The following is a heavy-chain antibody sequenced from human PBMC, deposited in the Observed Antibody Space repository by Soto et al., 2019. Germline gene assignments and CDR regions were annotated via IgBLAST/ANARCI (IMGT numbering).Heavy chain of an antibody. CDR1: GYTFTNYA. V-gene: IGHV1-3*04. Sequence: QVQLVQSGAEEKKPGASVKVSCKASGYTFTNYAMHWVRQAPGQSLEWMGWINTGNGDTKYSQKLQGRVTITRDTSASTAYMELSSLRSEDTALYYCALLGASYLGDYWGQGTLITVSS. CDR3: ALLGASYLGDY. CDR2: INTGNGDT. J-gene: IGHJ4*02. D-gene: IGHD3-10*01.